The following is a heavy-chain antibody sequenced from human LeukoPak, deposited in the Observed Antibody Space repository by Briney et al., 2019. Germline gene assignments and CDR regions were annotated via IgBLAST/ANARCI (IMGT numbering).Heavy chain of an antibody. CDR2: INPSGGST. Sequence: ASVKVSCKASGYTFTSYYMHWVRQAPGQGLEWMGIINPSGGSTSYAQKFQGRVTMTRDTSTSTVYMELSSLRSEDTAVYYCATTVLAAIRGAKNYYYYYYMDVWGKGTTVTVSS. CDR1: GYTFTSYY. D-gene: IGHD2-2*02. J-gene: IGHJ6*03. CDR3: ATTVLAAIRGAKNYYYYYYMDV. V-gene: IGHV1-46*01.